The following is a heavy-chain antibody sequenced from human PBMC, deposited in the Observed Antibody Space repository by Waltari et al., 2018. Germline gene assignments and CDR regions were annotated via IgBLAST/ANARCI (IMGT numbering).Heavy chain of an antibody. Sequence: QVQLQESGPGLVKPSGTLSLTCAVSGGSISSSNWWRWVRQPPGKGREWIGEIYHSGSTNYNPSLKSRVTISVDKSKNQFSLKLSSVTAADTAVYYCATARFGDIVATRPLDYWGQGTLVTVSS. CDR2: IYHSGST. D-gene: IGHD5-12*01. CDR3: ATARFGDIVATRPLDY. J-gene: IGHJ4*02. V-gene: IGHV4-4*02. CDR1: GGSISSSNW.